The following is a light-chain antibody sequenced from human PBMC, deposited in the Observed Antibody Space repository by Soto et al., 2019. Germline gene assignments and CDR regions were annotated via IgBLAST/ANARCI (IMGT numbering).Light chain of an antibody. CDR1: QSVRSN. V-gene: IGKV3-15*01. Sequence: EIVLTQSPGTLSLCPWEIATLSCRASQSVRSNLAWYQQKPGQSPRLLIYGASTRATGIPARFSGSGSGTEFTLTISSLQSEDFAVYYCQQYNYWPPITFGQGTRLEIK. CDR3: QQYNYWPPIT. CDR2: GAS. J-gene: IGKJ5*01.